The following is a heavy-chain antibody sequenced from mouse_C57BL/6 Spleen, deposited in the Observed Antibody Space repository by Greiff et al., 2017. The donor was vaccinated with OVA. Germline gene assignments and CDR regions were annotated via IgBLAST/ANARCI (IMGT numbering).Heavy chain of an antibody. D-gene: IGHD2-5*01. CDR2: ILPGSGST. CDR1: GYTFTGYW. Sequence: QVQLQQSGAELMKPGASVKLSCKATGYTFTGYWIEWVKQRPGHGLEWIGEILPGSGSTNYNEKFKGKATLTADTSSNTAYIQLSSLTTEDSSIYYCARSPLYYSNSAWFAYWGQGTLVTVSA. CDR3: ARSPLYYSNSAWFAY. V-gene: IGHV1-9*01. J-gene: IGHJ3*01.